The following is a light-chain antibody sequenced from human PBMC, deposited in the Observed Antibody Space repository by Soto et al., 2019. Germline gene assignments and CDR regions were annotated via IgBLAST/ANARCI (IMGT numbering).Light chain of an antibody. CDR3: QQYNSS. Sequence: DIQMTQSPSTPSASVAEILTITCRASQTISSWLAWYQQKPGKAPKLLIYTASSLESGVPSRFSGSGSGTEFTLAISSLQPDDSATYYCQQYNSSFGQGTKVDIK. CDR1: QTISSW. V-gene: IGKV1-5*03. J-gene: IGKJ1*01. CDR2: TAS.